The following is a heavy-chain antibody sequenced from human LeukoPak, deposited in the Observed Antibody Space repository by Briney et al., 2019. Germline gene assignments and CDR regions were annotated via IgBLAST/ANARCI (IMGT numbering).Heavy chain of an antibody. J-gene: IGHJ5*02. V-gene: IGHV3-21*01. CDR2: ISDDGNYI. D-gene: IGHD6-13*01. CDR1: GFTFSSYS. CDR3: ASDPHSAAANWFDP. Sequence: GGSLRLSCAASGFTFSSYSMNWVRQAPGKGLEWVSSISDDGNYIYYGDSVKGRFTISRDNANNSLDLQMHSLRAEDTAVYYCASDPHSAAANWFDPWGQGTLVTVSS.